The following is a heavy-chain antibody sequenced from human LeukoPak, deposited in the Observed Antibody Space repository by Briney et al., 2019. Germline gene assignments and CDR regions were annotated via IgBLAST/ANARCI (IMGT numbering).Heavy chain of an antibody. CDR3: ARDLYDILTGYSLRSDY. V-gene: IGHV3-30*03. CDR2: ISYDGSNK. D-gene: IGHD3-9*01. CDR1: GFTFSSYG. J-gene: IGHJ4*02. Sequence: PGGSLRLSCAASGFTFSSYGKHWVRQAPGEGLEWVAVISYDGSNKYYADSVKGRFTISRDNSKNTLYLQMNSLRADDTAVYYCARDLYDILTGYSLRSDYWGQGTLVTVSS.